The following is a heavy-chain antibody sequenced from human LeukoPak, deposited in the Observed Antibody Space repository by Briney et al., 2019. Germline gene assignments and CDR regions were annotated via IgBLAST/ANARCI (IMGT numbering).Heavy chain of an antibody. Sequence: PGGSLRLSCAASGFTFSSSAMSWIRQAPGKGLGWVSYISSSGSTIYYADSVKGRFTISRDNAKNSLYLQMNSLRAEDTAVYYCARGSVDFWSGYQEYYFDYWGQGTLVTVSS. J-gene: IGHJ4*02. CDR2: ISSSGSTI. V-gene: IGHV3-11*01. CDR1: GFTFSSSA. D-gene: IGHD3-3*01. CDR3: ARGSVDFWSGYQEYYFDY.